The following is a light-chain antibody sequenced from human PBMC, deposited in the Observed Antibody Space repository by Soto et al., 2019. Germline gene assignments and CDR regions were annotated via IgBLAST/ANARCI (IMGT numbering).Light chain of an antibody. Sequence: EIVMTQSPATLSVSPGGRATLSCRASQSISDTLAWYQQKPGQAPRLLIYGASTRAPGFPARFSGSGFGTEFTLTISSLQSEDFAVYYCQQYNNWPRTFGQGTKVDI. CDR2: GAS. V-gene: IGKV3-15*01. CDR1: QSISDT. CDR3: QQYNNWPRT. J-gene: IGKJ1*01.